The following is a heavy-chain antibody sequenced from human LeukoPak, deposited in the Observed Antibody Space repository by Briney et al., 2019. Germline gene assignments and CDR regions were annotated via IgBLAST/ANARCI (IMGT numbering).Heavy chain of an antibody. V-gene: IGHV3-30*04. CDR1: GFTFSSYE. J-gene: IGHJ4*02. CDR3: ARDYGGSSPFDY. CDR2: ISYDGSNE. Sequence: GGSLRLSCAASGFTFSSYEMNWVRQAPGKGLEWVAIISYDGSNEYYADSVKGRFTISRDNAKNSLYLQMNSLRAEDTAVYYCARDYGGSSPFDYWGQGTLVTVSS. D-gene: IGHD4-23*01.